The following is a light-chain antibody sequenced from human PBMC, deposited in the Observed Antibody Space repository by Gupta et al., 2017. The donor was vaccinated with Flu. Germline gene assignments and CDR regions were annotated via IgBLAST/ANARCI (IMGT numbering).Light chain of an antibody. V-gene: IGLV2-14*02. Sequence: SSDVGSYNLVSWYQQHPGKAPKLMIYEVSQRPSGVSNRFSGSKSGNTASLTISGLQAEDEADYYCGSYTSSITLVVFGGGTKLTVL. CDR1: SSDVGSYNL. J-gene: IGLJ2*01. CDR2: EVS. CDR3: GSYTSSITLVV.